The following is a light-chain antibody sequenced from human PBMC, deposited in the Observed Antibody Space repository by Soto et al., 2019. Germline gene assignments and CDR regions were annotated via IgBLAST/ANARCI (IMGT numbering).Light chain of an antibody. Sequence: EIVLTQSPGTLSLSPGERATLSCRASQSVSNNYLDWYQQQPGQAPRLLIYGASNRATGITDRFSGSGSGTDFTRTISGLEPEDFAVYYCQQNGSSGTFGQGTKVDIK. CDR3: QQNGSSGT. CDR2: GAS. CDR1: QSVSNNY. V-gene: IGKV3-20*01. J-gene: IGKJ1*01.